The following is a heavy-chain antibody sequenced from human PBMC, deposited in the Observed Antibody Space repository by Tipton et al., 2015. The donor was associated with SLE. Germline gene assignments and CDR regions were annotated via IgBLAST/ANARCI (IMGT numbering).Heavy chain of an antibody. J-gene: IGHJ4*02. Sequence: PGLVKPSETLSLTCTASGGSISSYYWSWIRQPPGKGLEWIGYIYYSGSTNYNPSLKSRVTISVDTSKNQFSLKLSSVTAADTAVYYCARQNYYDSSGYYHPFDYWGQGTLVTVSS. CDR3: ARQNYYDSSGYYHPFDY. CDR1: GGSISSYY. CDR2: IYYSGST. D-gene: IGHD3-22*01. V-gene: IGHV4-59*01.